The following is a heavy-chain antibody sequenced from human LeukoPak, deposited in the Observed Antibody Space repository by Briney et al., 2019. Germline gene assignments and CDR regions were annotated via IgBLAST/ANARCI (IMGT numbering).Heavy chain of an antibody. V-gene: IGHV3-30*04. J-gene: IGHJ4*02. CDR1: GFTFSSYA. CDR2: ISYDGSNK. D-gene: IGHD2-15*01. Sequence: GGSLRLSCAASGFTFSSYAMHWVRQAPGKGLEWVAVISYDGSNKYYADSVKGRFTISRDNSKNTLYLQMNSLRAEDTAVYYCARSLAVVAATPATDYWGQGALVTVSS. CDR3: ARSLAVVAATPATDY.